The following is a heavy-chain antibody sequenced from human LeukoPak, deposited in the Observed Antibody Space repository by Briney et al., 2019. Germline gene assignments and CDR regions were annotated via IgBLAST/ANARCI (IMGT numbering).Heavy chain of an antibody. V-gene: IGHV4-34*01. CDR2: INHSGST. CDR3: ARACMEVVTQGIQYYFDY. D-gene: IGHD4-23*01. Sequence: SETLSLTCAVYGGSFSGYYWSWIRQPPGKGLEWIGEINHSGSTNYNPSLKSRVTISVDTSKNQFSLKLSSVTAADTAVYYCARACMEVVTQGIQYYFDYWGQGTLVTVSS. J-gene: IGHJ4*02. CDR1: GGSFSGYY.